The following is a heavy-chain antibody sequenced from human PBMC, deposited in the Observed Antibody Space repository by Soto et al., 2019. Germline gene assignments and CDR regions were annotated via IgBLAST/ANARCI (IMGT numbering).Heavy chain of an antibody. CDR3: ARDRPSLLWFGENWFDP. CDR1: GFTFSDYY. D-gene: IGHD3-10*01. V-gene: IGHV3-11*04. Sequence: GGSLRLSCAASGFTFSDYYMSLIRQAPGKGLEWVSYISSSGSTIYYADSVKGRFTISRDNAKNSLYLQMNSLRAADTAVYYCARDRPSLLWFGENWFDPWGQGTLVTVSS. CDR2: ISSSGSTI. J-gene: IGHJ5*02.